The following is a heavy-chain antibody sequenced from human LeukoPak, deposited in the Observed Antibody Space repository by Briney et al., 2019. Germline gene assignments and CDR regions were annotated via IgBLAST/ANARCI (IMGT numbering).Heavy chain of an antibody. CDR3: ARGLGTGWHSYGMDV. J-gene: IGHJ6*02. CDR2: IYYSGST. D-gene: IGHD6-19*01. CDR1: GGSISSSSYY. V-gene: IGHV4-39*01. Sequence: SETLSLTCTVSGGSISSSSYYWGWIRQPPGKGLEWIGSIYYSGSTYYNPSLKSRVTISVDTSKDQSSLKVTSVTAADTAVYYCARGLGTGWHSYGMDVWGQGTTVTVSS.